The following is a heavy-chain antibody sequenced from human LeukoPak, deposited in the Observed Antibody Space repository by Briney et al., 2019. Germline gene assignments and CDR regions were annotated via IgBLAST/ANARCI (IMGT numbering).Heavy chain of an antibody. Sequence: GGSLRPSCAASGFTFNYAWMGWVRQAPGKGLEWVGRIKSKTDGGATEYAAPVKGRFTISRDDSKNTLYLQMNSLKTEDTAVYYCTTGEVAASGYWGQGTLVTVSS. D-gene: IGHD6-13*01. CDR3: TTGEVAASGY. V-gene: IGHV3-15*01. CDR2: IKSKTDGGAT. CDR1: GFTFNYAW. J-gene: IGHJ4*02.